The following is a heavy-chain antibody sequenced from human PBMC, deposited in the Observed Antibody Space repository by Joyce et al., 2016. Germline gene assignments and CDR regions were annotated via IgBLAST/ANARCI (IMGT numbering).Heavy chain of an antibody. CDR2: VHGSGRA. CDR1: GTSVTIDDYY. J-gene: IGHJ4*02. V-gene: IGHV4-31*03. D-gene: IGHD5-12*01. Sequence: QVQLQESGPGLVKPSQTLSLTCSVSGTSVTIDDYYWIWMRQHPGEALGWIGYVHGSGRADYTSSLESRCTIAVYTSKNHFSLKLTSVTAADTAVYYCASFPRGISGSTFYFDHWGQGILVTVSS. CDR3: ASFPRGISGSTFYFDH.